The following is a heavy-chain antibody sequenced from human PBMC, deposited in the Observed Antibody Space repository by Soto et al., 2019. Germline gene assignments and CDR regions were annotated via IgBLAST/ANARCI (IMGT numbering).Heavy chain of an antibody. Sequence: GSLRLSCAASGFTFSSYGMHWVRQAPGKGLEWVADISYDGSNKYYADSVRGRFTISRDNSKNTLYLQMNSLRAVDTAVYYCAKDTYYHDSSGFYVFDYWGQGTPVTV. CDR3: AKDTYYHDSSGFYVFDY. J-gene: IGHJ4*02. V-gene: IGHV3-30*18. D-gene: IGHD3-22*01. CDR2: ISYDGSNK. CDR1: GFTFSSYG.